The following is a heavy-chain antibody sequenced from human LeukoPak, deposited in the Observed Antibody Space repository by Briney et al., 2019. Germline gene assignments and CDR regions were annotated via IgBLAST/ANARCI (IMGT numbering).Heavy chain of an antibody. Sequence: KDGESLKISCKGSGYSFTSYWIGWVLQMPGKGLEWMGIIYPGDSDTRYSPSFQGQVTISADKSISTAYLQWSSLKASDTAMYYCARPQWPRAVDAFDIWGQGTMVTVSS. CDR1: GYSFTSYW. J-gene: IGHJ3*02. D-gene: IGHD6-19*01. CDR2: IYPGDSDT. V-gene: IGHV5-51*01. CDR3: ARPQWPRAVDAFDI.